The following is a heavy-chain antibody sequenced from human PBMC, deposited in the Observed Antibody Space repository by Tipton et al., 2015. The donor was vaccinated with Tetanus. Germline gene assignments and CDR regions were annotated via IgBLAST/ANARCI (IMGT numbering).Heavy chain of an antibody. Sequence: SLRLSCAASGFPFSSFAMSWVRQAPGKGLEWVSAISGPGTMTYFADSVKGRFTISRDNSKNTLSLQMNSLRAEDTAIYYCAISDVAVADTNWGQGTLVTVSS. CDR3: AISDVAVADTN. CDR2: ISGPGTMT. J-gene: IGHJ4*02. V-gene: IGHV3-23*01. CDR1: GFPFSSFA. D-gene: IGHD6-19*01.